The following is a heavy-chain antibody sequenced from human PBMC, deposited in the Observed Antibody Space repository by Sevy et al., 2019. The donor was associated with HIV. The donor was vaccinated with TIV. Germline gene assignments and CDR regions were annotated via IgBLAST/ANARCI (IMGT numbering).Heavy chain of an antibody. CDR1: GFTFSSYA. CDR3: AKGWIAVAGTPDWFDP. Sequence: GGSLRLSCAASGFTFSSYAMSWVRQAPGKGLEWVSAISGSGGSTYYAASVKGRFTISRDNSKNTLYLQMNSLSAVDTAVNYCAKGWIAVAGTPDWFDPWGQGTLVTVSS. V-gene: IGHV3-23*01. CDR2: ISGSGGST. D-gene: IGHD6-19*01. J-gene: IGHJ5*02.